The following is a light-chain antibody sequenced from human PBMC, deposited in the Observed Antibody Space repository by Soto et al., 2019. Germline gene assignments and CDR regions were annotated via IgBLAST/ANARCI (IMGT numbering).Light chain of an antibody. CDR3: QSYDNSLSGYV. J-gene: IGLJ1*01. Sequence: QSVLTQPPSVTGAPGQRVTISCTESSSNIGAGYDVHWYQQLPGTVPKLLIYGNSHRPSGVPDRFSGSKSGTSASLAIAGLQAEDEADYYCQSYDNSLSGYVFGTGTKVTVL. CDR1: SSNIGAGYD. CDR2: GNS. V-gene: IGLV1-40*01.